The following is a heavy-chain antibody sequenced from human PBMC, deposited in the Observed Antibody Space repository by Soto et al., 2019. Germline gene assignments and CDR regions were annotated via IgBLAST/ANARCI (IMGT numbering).Heavy chain of an antibody. V-gene: IGHV5-51*01. J-gene: IGHJ4*01. Sequence: GESLKISCKTSVYSFTSYWIGWVRQMPGKGMEWMGNIYPYDSDTKYSPSFQGQVTISADTSITTAYLQWSGLRASDTAIYFCARHLVGSTRGNFDYWGQGTLVTVSS. CDR1: VYSFTSYW. D-gene: IGHD2-2*01. CDR3: ARHLVGSTRGNFDY. CDR2: IYPYDSDT.